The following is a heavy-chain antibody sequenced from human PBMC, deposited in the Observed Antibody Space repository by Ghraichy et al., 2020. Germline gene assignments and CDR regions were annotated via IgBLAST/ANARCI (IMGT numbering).Heavy chain of an antibody. J-gene: IGHJ3*01. CDR3: ASESASSTAWKAFDF. V-gene: IGHV1-46*01. CDR1: GYTFTDYY. Sequence: ASVKVSCKASGYTFTDYYVHWVRQAPGQGLEWLGLINPSGSGTNYAQKFRGRITMTRDTSTSTIYMELNSLGSEDTAVYYCASESASSTAWKAFDFWGQGTVVTVSS. CDR2: INPSGSGT. D-gene: IGHD1-1*01.